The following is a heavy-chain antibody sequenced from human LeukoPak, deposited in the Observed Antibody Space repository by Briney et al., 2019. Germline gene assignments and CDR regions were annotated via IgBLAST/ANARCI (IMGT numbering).Heavy chain of an antibody. CDR3: ARQKYYDILTRSNWFDP. CDR1: GGSISSSSYY. V-gene: IGHV4-39*01. CDR2: IYYSGST. D-gene: IGHD3-9*01. Sequence: PSETLSLTCTVSGGSISSSSYYWGWIRQPPGKGLEWIGSIYYSGSTYYSPSLKSRVTISVDTSKNQFSLKLSSVTAADTAVYYCARQKYYDILTRSNWFDPWGQGTLVTVSS. J-gene: IGHJ5*02.